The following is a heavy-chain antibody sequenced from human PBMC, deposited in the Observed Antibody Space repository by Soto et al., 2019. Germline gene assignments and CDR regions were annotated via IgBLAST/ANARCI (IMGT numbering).Heavy chain of an antibody. D-gene: IGHD3-16*01. V-gene: IGHV1-18*01. CDR3: ARGGYYDNSWGKLSHYGLDV. Sequence: QDQLAQSANEVKKPGASVRVSCKAAGYTFIRYGIDWVRQAPGQGLEWMGWISPYNDYTVYAQKFQGRVSMTADTSTRTVYMNLRGLKSDDTAVYYCARGGYYDNSWGKLSHYGLDVWGQGTSVSVSS. CDR1: GYTFIRYG. J-gene: IGHJ6*02. CDR2: ISPYNDYT.